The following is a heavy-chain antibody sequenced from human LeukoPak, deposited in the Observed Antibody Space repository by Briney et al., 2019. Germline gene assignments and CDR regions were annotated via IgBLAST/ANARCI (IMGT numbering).Heavy chain of an antibody. V-gene: IGHV1-69*04. CDR2: IIPILGIA. Sequence: SVKVSCKASGGTFSSYAISWVRQAPGQGLKWMGRIIPILGIANYAQKFQGRVTITADKSTGTAYMELSSLRSEDTAVYYCARGGYSSAADFDYWGQGTLVTVSS. CDR1: GGTFSSYA. CDR3: ARGGYSSAADFDY. D-gene: IGHD6-25*01. J-gene: IGHJ4*02.